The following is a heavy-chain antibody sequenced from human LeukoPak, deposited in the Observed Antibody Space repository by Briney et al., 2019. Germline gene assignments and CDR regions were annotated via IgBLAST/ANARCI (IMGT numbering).Heavy chain of an antibody. Sequence: ASVNVSFQASGYTFTSYGFSGVRQAPGQGLEWMGWISAYHGNTNYAQKLHGRVTMTTDTSTSTAYLQLRSLRSDDTALYYCSREGYYGDYDYWGQGTLVTVSS. J-gene: IGHJ4*02. V-gene: IGHV1-18*01. CDR1: GYTFTSYG. D-gene: IGHD4-17*01. CDR2: ISAYHGNT. CDR3: SREGYYGDYDY.